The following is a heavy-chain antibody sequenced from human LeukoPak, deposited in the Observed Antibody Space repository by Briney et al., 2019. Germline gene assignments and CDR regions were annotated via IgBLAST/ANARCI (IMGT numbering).Heavy chain of an antibody. CDR2: IYTNGRT. CDR3: ARVDCSGGSCYSDNWFDP. D-gene: IGHD2-15*01. V-gene: IGHV4-59*10. J-gene: IGHJ5*02. Sequence: SETLSLTCAAYGGSFSGYYWSWIRQPAGQGLEWIGRIYTNGRTNYNPSLKSRVTMSVDTSKNQFSVKLNFVTAADTAVYYCARVDCSGGSCYSDNWFDPWGQGTLVTVSS. CDR1: GGSFSGYY.